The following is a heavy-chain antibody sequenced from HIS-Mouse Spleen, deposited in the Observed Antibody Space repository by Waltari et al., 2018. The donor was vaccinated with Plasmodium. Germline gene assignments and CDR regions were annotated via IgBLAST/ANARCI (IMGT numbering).Heavy chain of an antibody. J-gene: IGHJ4*02. Sequence: QVQLQQWGAGLLKPSVTLSLTCAVYGGCFSGYYWSWVRQPPGKGLEWIGEINHSGRTNYNPSLKSRVTISVDTSKNQFSLKLSSVTAADTAVYYCARAYYDFWSGYRFDYWGQGTLVTVSS. V-gene: IGHV4-34*01. D-gene: IGHD3-3*01. CDR1: GGCFSGYY. CDR2: INHSGRT. CDR3: ARAYYDFWSGYRFDY.